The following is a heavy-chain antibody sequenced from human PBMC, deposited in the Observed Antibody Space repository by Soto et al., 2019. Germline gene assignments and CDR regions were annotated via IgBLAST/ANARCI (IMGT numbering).Heavy chain of an antibody. CDR1: GFTFSSYG. J-gene: IGHJ4*02. D-gene: IGHD3-16*02. Sequence: QVQLVESGGGVVQPGRSLRLSCAASGFTFSSYGMHWVRQAPGKGLEWVAVIWYDGSNKYYADSVKGRFTIPKDNSKKTLYLQMSSLRAEDTAVYYCGRLHEGGRLGELSFSFDYWGQGTLVTVSS. CDR3: GRLHEGGRLGELSFSFDY. CDR2: IWYDGSNK. V-gene: IGHV3-33*01.